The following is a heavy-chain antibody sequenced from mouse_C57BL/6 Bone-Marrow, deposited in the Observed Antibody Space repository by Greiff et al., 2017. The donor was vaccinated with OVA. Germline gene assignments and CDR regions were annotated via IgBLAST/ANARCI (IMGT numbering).Heavy chain of an antibody. CDR3: ARGGACYYYAMDY. CDR2: FDPNSGGT. CDR1: GYTFTSYW. J-gene: IGHJ4*01. V-gene: IGHV1-72*01. Sequence: QVQLQQPGAELVKPGASVKLSCKASGYTFTSYWMHWVKQRPGRGLEWIGRFDPNSGGTKYNEKFKSKATLTVDKPSSTAYMQLSSLTSEDSAVYYCARGGACYYYAMDYWGQGTSVTVSS.